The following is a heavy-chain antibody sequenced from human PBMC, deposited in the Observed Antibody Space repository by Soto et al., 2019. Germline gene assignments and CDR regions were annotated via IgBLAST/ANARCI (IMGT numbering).Heavy chain of an antibody. CDR3: ARVWGGAFDF. CDR2: IYYSGST. D-gene: IGHD3-10*01. V-gene: IGHV4-59*01. J-gene: IGHJ3*01. CDR1: DGSISGYY. Sequence: SQTLSLTCTVADGSISGYYWSWIRQPPGKGLEWIGYIYYSGSTKYNPSLKSRVTISVDTSKNRFSLRLSSVTAADTAVYYCARVWGGAFDFWGQGTMVTVSS.